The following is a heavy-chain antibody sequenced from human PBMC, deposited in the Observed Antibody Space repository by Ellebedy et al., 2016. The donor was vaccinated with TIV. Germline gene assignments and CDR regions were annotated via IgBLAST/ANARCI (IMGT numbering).Heavy chain of an antibody. CDR3: ARDKAPYYGSGTYYPRFYHYGLDV. V-gene: IGHV3-30*01. CDR1: GFTFNTYT. Sequence: PGGSLRLSCAASGFTFNTYTMHWVRQAPGKGLQWVAVISSDGSNEYYAESVKGRFTISRDNSKNTLYLQLNSLRGEDTAVYYCARDKAPYYGSGTYYPRFYHYGLDVWGQGTTVSVSS. J-gene: IGHJ6*02. CDR2: ISSDGSNE. D-gene: IGHD3-10*01.